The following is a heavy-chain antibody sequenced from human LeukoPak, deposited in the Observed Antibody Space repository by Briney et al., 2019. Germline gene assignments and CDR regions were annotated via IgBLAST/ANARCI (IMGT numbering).Heavy chain of an antibody. CDR3: ARAVREGRMDY. J-gene: IGHJ4*02. Sequence: SETLSLTCTVSGGSVSSGSYYWSWIRQPPGKGLEWIGYIYYSGSTNYNPSLKSRVTISVDTSKNQFSLKLSSVTAADTAVYYCARAVREGRMDYWGQGTLVTVSS. CDR1: GGSVSSGSYY. D-gene: IGHD3-10*01. V-gene: IGHV4-61*01. CDR2: IYYSGST.